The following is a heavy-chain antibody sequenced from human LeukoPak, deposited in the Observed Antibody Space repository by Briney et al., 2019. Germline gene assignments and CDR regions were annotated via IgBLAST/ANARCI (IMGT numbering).Heavy chain of an antibody. CDR2: IYYSGST. D-gene: IGHD3-9*01. CDR1: GGSISSYY. V-gene: IGHV4-59*01. CDR3: AREGISYYDILTGYHYGMDV. J-gene: IGHJ6*02. Sequence: SETLSLTCTVSGGSISSYYWSWIRQPPGKGLEWIGYIYYSGSTNYNPSLKSRVTILVDTSKNQFSLKLSSVTAADTAVYYCAREGISYYDILTGYHYGMDVWGQGTTVTVSS.